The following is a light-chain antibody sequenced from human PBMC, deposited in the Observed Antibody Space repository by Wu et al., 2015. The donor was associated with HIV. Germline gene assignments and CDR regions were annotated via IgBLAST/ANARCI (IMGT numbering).Light chain of an antibody. V-gene: IGKV3-20*01. CDR3: QQYSSSAIT. CDR2: ATS. J-gene: IGKJ4*01. Sequence: EIVMTQSPATLSVSPGERATLSCRASQSINSNSLAWYQQKPGQAPRLLIYATSNRATDIPDRFSGSGSGTDFTLTINRVEPEDFAVYYCQQYSSSAITFGGGTKVEIK. CDR1: QSINSNS.